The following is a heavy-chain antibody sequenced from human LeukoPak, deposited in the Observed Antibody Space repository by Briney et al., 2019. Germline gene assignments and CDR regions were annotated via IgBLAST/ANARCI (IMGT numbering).Heavy chain of an antibody. D-gene: IGHD6-19*01. CDR2: IYYSGST. CDR1: GGSISSGGYY. V-gene: IGHV4-31*03. CDR3: ASPGRLYSSGWSLDY. Sequence: SQALSLTCTVSGGSISSGGYYWSWIRQHPGKGLEWIGYIYYSGSTYYNPSLKSRVTISVDTSKTQFSLKLSSVTAADTAVYYCASPGRLYSSGWSLDYWGQGTLVTVSS. J-gene: IGHJ4*02.